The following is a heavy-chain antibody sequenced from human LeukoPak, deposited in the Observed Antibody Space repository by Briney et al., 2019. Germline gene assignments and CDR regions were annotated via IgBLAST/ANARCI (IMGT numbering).Heavy chain of an antibody. CDR1: GFTFSNHG. V-gene: IGHV3-48*04. Sequence: PGGSLRLSCAASGFTFSNHGMNWVRQAPGKGLEWVSYISSSGSTIYYADSVKGRFTISRDNAKNSLYLQMNSLRAEDTAVYYLAEPVITMIGGVWGKGTTVTISS. CDR3: AEPVITMIGGV. D-gene: IGHD3-10*02. CDR2: ISSSGSTI. J-gene: IGHJ6*04.